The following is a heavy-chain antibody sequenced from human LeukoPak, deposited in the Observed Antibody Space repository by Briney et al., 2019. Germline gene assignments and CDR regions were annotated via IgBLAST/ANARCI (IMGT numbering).Heavy chain of an antibody. Sequence: ASVKVSCKASGYTFTSYDINWVRQATGQGLEWMGWMNPNSGNTGYAQKFQGRVTMTRNTSISTAYMELSSLRSEDTAVYYCARRPHSGYDYGYYYYYMDVWGKGTTVTVSS. CDR2: MNPNSGNT. J-gene: IGHJ6*03. CDR1: GYTFTSYD. D-gene: IGHD5-12*01. V-gene: IGHV1-8*02. CDR3: ARRPHSGYDYGYYYYYMDV.